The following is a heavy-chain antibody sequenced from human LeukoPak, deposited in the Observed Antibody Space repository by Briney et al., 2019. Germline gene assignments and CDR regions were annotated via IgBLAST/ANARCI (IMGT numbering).Heavy chain of an antibody. CDR1: GFXFNNYA. Sequence: GGSLRLSCAASGFXFNNYAMSWVRQAPGKGLEWVSAISGSGGSTYYTDSVTGRFTISRDNSKNTLYLQMNSLRAEDTALYYCASLDYFDSSDYGDYWGQGTLVTVSS. V-gene: IGHV3-23*01. J-gene: IGHJ4*02. CDR3: ASLDYFDSSDYGDY. D-gene: IGHD3-22*01. CDR2: ISGSGGST.